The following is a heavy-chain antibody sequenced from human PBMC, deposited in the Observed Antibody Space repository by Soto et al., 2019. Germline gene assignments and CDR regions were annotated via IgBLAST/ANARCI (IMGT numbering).Heavy chain of an antibody. D-gene: IGHD2-2*01. CDR3: ARGTETTYSCPDY. CDR2: ISSSSSTI. Sequence: GGSLRLSCAASGFTFSTYSMDWVRQAPGKGLEWVSYISSSSSTICYAASVEGRFTISRDNAKNSLYLQMNSLRDEDTAVYYCARGTETTYSCPDYWGQGTLVTVSS. CDR1: GFTFSTYS. V-gene: IGHV3-48*02. J-gene: IGHJ4*02.